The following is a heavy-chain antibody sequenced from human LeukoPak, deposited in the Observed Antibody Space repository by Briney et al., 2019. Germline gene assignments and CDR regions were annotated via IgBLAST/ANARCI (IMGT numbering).Heavy chain of an antibody. CDR2: IYYSGST. V-gene: IGHV4-39*07. CDR3: ARDGRYCSSTSCYFDP. D-gene: IGHD2-2*01. Sequence: SETLSLTCTVSGGSISSSSYYRGWIRQPPGKGLEWIGSIYYSGSTYYNPSLKSRVTISVDTSKNQFSLKLSSVTAADTAVYYCARDGRYCSSTSCYFDPWGQGTLVTVSS. CDR1: GGSISSSSYY. J-gene: IGHJ5*02.